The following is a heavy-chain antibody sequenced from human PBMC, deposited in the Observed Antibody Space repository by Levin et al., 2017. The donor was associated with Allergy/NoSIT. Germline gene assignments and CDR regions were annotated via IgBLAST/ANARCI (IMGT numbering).Heavy chain of an antibody. CDR3: VHSFRHSDYYFDY. CDR2: IYWDDSK. CDR1: GFSLGTNGVG. J-gene: IGHJ4*02. V-gene: IGHV2-5*02. Sequence: SGPTLVKPTQTLTLTCTFSGFSLGTNGVGVGWIRQPPGKALEWLSLIYWDDSKRYSPSLQNRLTITKDTSRKQVVLTMTNVDPVDTGTYFCVHSFRHSDYYFDYWGQGTLVTVS.